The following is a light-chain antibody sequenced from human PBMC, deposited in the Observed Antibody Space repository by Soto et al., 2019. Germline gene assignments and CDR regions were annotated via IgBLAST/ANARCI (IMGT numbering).Light chain of an antibody. CDR3: STWDDSLNGLI. V-gene: IGLV1-44*01. CDR1: SSNIKTNG. Sequence: QAVVAQPPSASGTPGQTVTISCSGGSSNIKTNGVSWYQQVPGAAPKLLIYSNRQRPSGAPDRFSGSKSGTSASLAISGLQSEDEATYHCSTWDDSLNGLIFGGGTQLTVL. CDR2: SNR. J-gene: IGLJ2*01.